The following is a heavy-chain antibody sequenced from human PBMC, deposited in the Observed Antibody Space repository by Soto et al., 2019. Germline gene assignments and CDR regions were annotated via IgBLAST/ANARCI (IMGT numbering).Heavy chain of an antibody. Sequence: SETLSLTCAVYGGSFSGYYWSWIRQTPGKGLEWIGHIFYSGTTYYNPSLKSRLTTSVDTSKNHFSLRLTSVTAADTAVYYCARDLWVEPELYYYGMDVWGQGTTVTVSS. CDR3: ARDLWVEPELYYYGMDV. CDR1: GGSFSGYY. D-gene: IGHD1-1*01. V-gene: IGHV4-30-4*01. CDR2: IFYSGTT. J-gene: IGHJ6*02.